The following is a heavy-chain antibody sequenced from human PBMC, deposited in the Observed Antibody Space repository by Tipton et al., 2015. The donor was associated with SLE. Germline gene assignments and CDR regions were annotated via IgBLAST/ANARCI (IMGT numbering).Heavy chain of an antibody. Sequence: SLRLSCAASGFTFSMYWMHWVRQAPGKGLVWVSRVNPDGSSTTYADSVKGRFTISRDNARNTLYLQMNSLTAEDTAVYYCAKETRAVPDYLDNWGQGTLVTVSS. V-gene: IGHV3-74*03. CDR3: AKETRAVPDYLDN. CDR1: GFTFSMYW. CDR2: VNPDGSST. J-gene: IGHJ4*02. D-gene: IGHD3-10*01.